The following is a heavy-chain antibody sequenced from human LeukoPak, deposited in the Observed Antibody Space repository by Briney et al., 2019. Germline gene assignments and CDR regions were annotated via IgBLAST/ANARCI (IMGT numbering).Heavy chain of an antibody. V-gene: IGHV3-48*04. CDR1: GFTFSSFT. CDR3: ARKYYYDSSGYYDY. Sequence: GGSLRLSCAASGFTFSSFTMNWVRQAPGKGLEWVSYISGSSRTIYYADSVKGRFTIYRDNAKNSLYLEMNSLRAEDTAVYYCARKYYYDSSGYYDYWGQGTLVTVSS. J-gene: IGHJ4*02. D-gene: IGHD3-22*01. CDR2: ISGSSRTI.